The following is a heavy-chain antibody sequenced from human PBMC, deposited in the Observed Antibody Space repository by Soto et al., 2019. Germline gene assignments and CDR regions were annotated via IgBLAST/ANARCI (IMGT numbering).Heavy chain of an antibody. D-gene: IGHD1-7*01. CDR3: ARDKWNSY. Sequence: GGSLRLSCAASGFTFSSYWMHWVRQAPGKGLMWVSRIHNDGSTTRYADSVKGRFTISRDNAKNTLYLQMSSLIVEDTAVYYCARDKWNSYWGQRTVVIV. J-gene: IGHJ4*03. V-gene: IGHV3-74*01. CDR2: IHNDGSTT. CDR1: GFTFSSYW.